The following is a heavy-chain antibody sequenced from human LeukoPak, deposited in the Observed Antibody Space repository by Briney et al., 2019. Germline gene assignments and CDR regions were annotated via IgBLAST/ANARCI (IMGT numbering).Heavy chain of an antibody. V-gene: IGHV3-11*01. CDR1: GFTFSDYY. D-gene: IGHD3-22*01. Sequence: GGSLRLSCAASGFTFSDYYMSWIRQAPGKGLEWVSYMSSSCSAIYYADSVKGRIPISRHNAQNSLSLQMNSLRAADTAVYYCATGTYYYDSSGYLPVYYFDYWGQGTLVTVSS. CDR3: ATGTYYYDSSGYLPVYYFDY. CDR2: MSSSCSAI. J-gene: IGHJ4*02.